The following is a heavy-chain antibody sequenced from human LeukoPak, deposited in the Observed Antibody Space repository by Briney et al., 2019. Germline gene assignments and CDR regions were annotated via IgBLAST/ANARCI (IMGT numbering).Heavy chain of an antibody. V-gene: IGHV4-34*01. CDR1: GGSFRGFY. CDR2: INHSGSS. J-gene: IGHJ6*03. CDR3: ARSHCGGDCYSSRWQILYGYYYYYMDV. Sequence: SETLSLTCAVYGGSFRGFYWTWIRQSPGKGLEWIGEINHSGSSSYNPSLKSRIMISVEMSKNQFSLKVRSVTAADTAVYYCARSHCGGDCYSSRWQILYGYYYYYMDVWGTGTTVTVSS. D-gene: IGHD2-21*02.